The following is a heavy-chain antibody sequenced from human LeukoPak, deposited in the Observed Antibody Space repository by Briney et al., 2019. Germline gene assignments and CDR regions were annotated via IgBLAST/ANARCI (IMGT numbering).Heavy chain of an antibody. CDR1: GYSFTHYY. V-gene: IGHV1-2*02. Sequence: ASVKVSCKTSGYSFTHYYMHWVRQAPGQGLEWMGWINPNSGGTSSAQKFQGRVSMTRDTSITTVYMEVRWLTSDDTAIYYCARADRLHGGPYLIGPWGQGTLVTVSS. D-gene: IGHD2-21*01. J-gene: IGHJ5*02. CDR2: INPNSGGT. CDR3: ARADRLHGGPYLIGP.